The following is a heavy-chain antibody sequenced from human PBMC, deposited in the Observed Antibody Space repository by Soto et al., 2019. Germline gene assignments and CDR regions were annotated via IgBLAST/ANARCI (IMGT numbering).Heavy chain of an antibody. Sequence: QVQLQQWGAGLLKPSETLSLTCAVYGGSFSGYYWSWIRQPPGKGLEWIGEINHSGSTNYNPSLKSRVTISVDTSKNQFSLKLSSVTAADTAVYYCARWGGSYSPAHYCMDVWGQGTTVTVSS. CDR1: GGSFSGYY. J-gene: IGHJ6*02. CDR3: ARWGGSYSPAHYCMDV. V-gene: IGHV4-34*01. D-gene: IGHD1-26*01. CDR2: INHSGST.